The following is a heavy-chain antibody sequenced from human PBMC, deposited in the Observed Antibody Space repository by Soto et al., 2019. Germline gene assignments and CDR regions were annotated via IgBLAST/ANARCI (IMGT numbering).Heavy chain of an antibody. D-gene: IGHD3-10*01. CDR1: SESFRKYY. Sequence: QVQLQQWGAGLLKSSETLSLTCAVYSESFRKYYWNWIRQSPGKGLEWIGEINQRGSTNYNPSLKSRVTISIDTSKNQFSLKLNSVTAADTDMYYCARGYYDDSGRSFPYWGQGTLVTVSS. V-gene: IGHV4-34*01. J-gene: IGHJ4*02. CDR2: INQRGST. CDR3: ARGYYDDSGRSFPY.